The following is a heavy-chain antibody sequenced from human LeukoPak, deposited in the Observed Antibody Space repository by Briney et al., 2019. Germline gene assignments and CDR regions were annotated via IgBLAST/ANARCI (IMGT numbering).Heavy chain of an antibody. J-gene: IGHJ4*02. CDR1: GFTFSSYG. CDR2: ISYDGSNK. CDR3: AKDRGIAVAGTLDYFDY. V-gene: IGHV3-30*18. Sequence: GGSLRLSCAASGFTFSSYGMHWVRQAPGKGLEWVAVISYDGSNKYYADSVKGRFTISRDNSKNTLYLQMNSLRAEDTAVYYCAKDRGIAVAGTLDYFDYWGQGTLVTVSS. D-gene: IGHD6-19*01.